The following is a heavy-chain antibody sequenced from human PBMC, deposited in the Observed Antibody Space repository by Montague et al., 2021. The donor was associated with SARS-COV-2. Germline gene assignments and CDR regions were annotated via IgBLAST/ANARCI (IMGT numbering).Heavy chain of an antibody. CDR3: ARIQAELLPNYYYYGMDV. V-gene: IGHV2-70*01. Sequence: PALVKPTQTLTLTCTFSGFSLSTSGMCVSWIRQPPGKALEWLALIDWDDDKYYSTSLKTRLTISKDTSKNQVVLTMTNMDPVDTATYYCARIQAELLPNYYYYGMDVWGQGTTVTVSS. CDR1: GFSLSTSGMC. D-gene: IGHD1-26*01. J-gene: IGHJ6*02. CDR2: IDWDDDK.